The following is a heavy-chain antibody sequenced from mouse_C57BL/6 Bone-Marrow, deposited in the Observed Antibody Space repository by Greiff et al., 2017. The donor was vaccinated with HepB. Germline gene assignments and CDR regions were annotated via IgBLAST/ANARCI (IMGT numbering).Heavy chain of an antibody. D-gene: IGHD1-1*01. CDR2: IHPTSGST. J-gene: IGHJ2*01. CDR1: GYTFTSYW. CDR3: ARLGTTVVGFDY. Sequence: VQLQQPGAELVKPGASVKLSCKASGYTFTSYWMHWVKQRPGQGLEWIGMIHPTSGSTNYNEKFKSKATLTVDKSSSTAYMQLSSLTSEDSAVYYCARLGTTVVGFDYWGQGTTLTVSS. V-gene: IGHV1-64*01.